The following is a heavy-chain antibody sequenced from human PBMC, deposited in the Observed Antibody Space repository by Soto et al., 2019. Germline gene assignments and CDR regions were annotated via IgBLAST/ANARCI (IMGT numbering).Heavy chain of an antibody. Sequence: QVQLVQSGAEVKKPGSSVKVSCKASGGTFSSYAISWVRQASGQGLEWMGGIIPIFGTANYAQKFQGRVTITADESTSTAYMELSSLRSEDTAVYYCASGIVVVPAARGDYYGMDVWGQGTTVTVSS. J-gene: IGHJ6*02. CDR2: IIPIFGTA. CDR3: ASGIVVVPAARGDYYGMDV. D-gene: IGHD2-2*01. CDR1: GGTFSSYA. V-gene: IGHV1-69*01.